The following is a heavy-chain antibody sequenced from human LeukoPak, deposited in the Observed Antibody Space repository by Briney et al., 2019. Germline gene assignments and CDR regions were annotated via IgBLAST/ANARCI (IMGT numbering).Heavy chain of an antibody. V-gene: IGHV4-4*07. Sequence: PSETLSLTCTVSGGSISSYYWSWIRQPAGKGLEWIGRIYTSGSTNYNPSLKSRVTMSVDTSKNQFSLKLSSVTAADTAVYYCAREMTTATYYYYYYYMDVWGKGTTVTISS. CDR2: IYTSGST. D-gene: IGHD4-17*01. CDR3: AREMTTATYYYYYYYMDV. CDR1: GGSISSYY. J-gene: IGHJ6*03.